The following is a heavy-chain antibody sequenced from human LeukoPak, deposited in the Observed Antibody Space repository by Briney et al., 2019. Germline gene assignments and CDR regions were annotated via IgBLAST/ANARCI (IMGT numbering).Heavy chain of an antibody. V-gene: IGHV3-33*06. CDR1: GFTFSSYG. J-gene: IGHJ4*02. Sequence: QPGGSLRLSCAASGFTFSSYGMHWVRQAPGKGLEWVAVIWYDGSSKYYADSVKGRFTISRDNSKNTLYLQMNSLRAEDTAVYYCAKGSSGTAMDPFDYWGQGTLVTVSS. CDR2: IWYDGSSK. CDR3: AKGSSGTAMDPFDY. D-gene: IGHD5-18*01.